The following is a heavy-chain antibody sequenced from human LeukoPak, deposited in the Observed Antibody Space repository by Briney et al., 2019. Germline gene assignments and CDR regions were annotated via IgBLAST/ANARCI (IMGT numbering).Heavy chain of an antibody. D-gene: IGHD3-22*01. Sequence: ASVKVSCKASGYTLTDYYLHWVRQAPGQGLEWMGRINPNSGGTNYAQKFQGRVTMTRDTSISTVYMELSRLRSDDTAVYYCARVGYYESSGYYEYWGQGTLVTVSS. V-gene: IGHV1-2*06. J-gene: IGHJ4*02. CDR2: INPNSGGT. CDR1: GYTLTDYY. CDR3: ARVGYYESSGYYEY.